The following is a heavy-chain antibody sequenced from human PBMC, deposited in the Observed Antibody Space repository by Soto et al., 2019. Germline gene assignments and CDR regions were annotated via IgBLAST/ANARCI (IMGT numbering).Heavy chain of an antibody. J-gene: IGHJ6*02. V-gene: IGHV3-30*18. CDR1: GFTISSYG. CDR3: AKSFYQQYYYDSSGYYSSSYFYSGLDV. D-gene: IGHD3-22*01. CDR2: ISKSGSKK. Sequence: GGSQSLCCASSGFTISSYGMYWLRAAPGKGQEWVAVISKSGSKKYYADSVKGRFTNSKDNSKNTLLLQMNSLRAEDTAVYYCAKSFYQQYYYDSSGYYSSSYFYSGLDVWGQGT.